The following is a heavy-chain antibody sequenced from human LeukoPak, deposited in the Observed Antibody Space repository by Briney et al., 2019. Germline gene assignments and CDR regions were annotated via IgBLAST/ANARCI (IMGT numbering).Heavy chain of an antibody. D-gene: IGHD3-22*01. Sequence: APVKVSCKASGGTFSSYAISWVRQAPGQGLEWMGRIIPILGIANYAQKFQGRVTITADKSTSTAYMELSSLRSEDTAVYYCASSPQSNYYDSSGYSLVLTNWGQGTLVTVSS. CDR2: IIPILGIA. CDR1: GGTFSSYA. CDR3: ASSPQSNYYDSSGYSLVLTN. J-gene: IGHJ4*02. V-gene: IGHV1-69*04.